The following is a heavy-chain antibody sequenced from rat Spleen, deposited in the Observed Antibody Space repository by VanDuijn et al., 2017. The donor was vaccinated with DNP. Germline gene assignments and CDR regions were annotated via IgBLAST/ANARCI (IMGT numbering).Heavy chain of an antibody. Sequence: EVQLVETGGGLVQSGRSLKVSCAASGFTFSDYNMAWVRQAPKKGLEWVATITYDGSKTYYRDSVKGRFTISRDNAKSTLYLQMNSLRSEDTASYYCTREDYGGSFDYWGQGVMVTVSS. J-gene: IGHJ2*01. V-gene: IGHV5-7*01. CDR3: TREDYGGSFDY. D-gene: IGHD1-11*01. CDR1: GFTFSDYN. CDR2: ITYDGSKT.